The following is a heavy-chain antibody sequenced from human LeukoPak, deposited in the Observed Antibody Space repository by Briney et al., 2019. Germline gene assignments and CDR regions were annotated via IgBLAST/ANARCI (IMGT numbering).Heavy chain of an antibody. CDR3: ARDRYDFWSGTLDY. V-gene: IGHV3-66*01. CDR1: GFTFSSYA. CDR2: MYAGGNA. J-gene: IGHJ4*02. D-gene: IGHD3-3*01. Sequence: GGSLRLSCAASGFTFSSYAMSWVRQTPGKGLEWVSVMYAGGNAYYADSARGRFTTSRDNSKNTLYLQMNSLRAEDTAVYYCARDRYDFWSGTLDYWGQGTLVTVSS.